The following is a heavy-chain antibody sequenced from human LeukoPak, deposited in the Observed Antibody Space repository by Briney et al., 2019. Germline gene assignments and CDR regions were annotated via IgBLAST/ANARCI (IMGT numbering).Heavy chain of an antibody. J-gene: IGHJ5*02. CDR1: GGTFSSYA. D-gene: IGHD2-8*01. CDR3: ARDGYCTNGVCYTRWFDP. CDR2: IIPIFGTA. V-gene: IGHV1-69*05. Sequence: ASVKVSCKASGGTFSSYAISWVRQAPGQGLEWMGRIIPIFGTANYAQKFQGRVTITTDESTSTAYMELSSLRSEDTAVYCCARDGYCTNGVCYTRWFDPWGQGTLVTVSS.